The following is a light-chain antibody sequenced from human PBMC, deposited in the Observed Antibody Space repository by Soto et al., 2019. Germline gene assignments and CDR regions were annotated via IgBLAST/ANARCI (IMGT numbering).Light chain of an antibody. CDR3: SSYTSSNTVV. V-gene: IGLV2-14*01. Sequence: QSALTQPASVSGSPGQSITISCTGASSDVGGYNYVSWYQQHPGQAPKLMLYDVSNRASGVSNRFSGSKAGTTASLTISGLQAEYEADYYCSSYTSSNTVVFGGGTKLTVL. CDR1: SSDVGGYNY. J-gene: IGLJ2*01. CDR2: DVS.